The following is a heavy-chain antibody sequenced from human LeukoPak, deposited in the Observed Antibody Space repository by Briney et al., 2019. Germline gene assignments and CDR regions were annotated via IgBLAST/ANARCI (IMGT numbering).Heavy chain of an antibody. D-gene: IGHD3-3*01. Sequence: SETLSLTCTVSGGSISSDSYYWAWIRQPPGKGLEWIASIYYSGSTNYNPSLKSRVTISVDKSKNQFSLKLSSVTAADTAVYYCARLVDFWSGSQFDYWGQGTLVTVSS. V-gene: IGHV4-39*07. CDR3: ARLVDFWSGSQFDY. J-gene: IGHJ4*02. CDR2: IYYSGST. CDR1: GGSISSDSYY.